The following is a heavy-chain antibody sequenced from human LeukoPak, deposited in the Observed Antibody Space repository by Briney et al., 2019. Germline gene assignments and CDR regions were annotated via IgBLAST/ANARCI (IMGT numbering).Heavy chain of an antibody. Sequence: SETLSLTCAVYGGSFSGHYWTWTRQPPGKGLEWIGEINHSGSTTYNPSLNNRVTISIDTSKNQFSLKLRSVTAADTAVYYCARPRYVSGSLDSWGQGTLVTVSS. D-gene: IGHD3-10*01. CDR3: ARPRYVSGSLDS. CDR1: GGSFSGHY. J-gene: IGHJ4*02. V-gene: IGHV4-34*01. CDR2: INHSGST.